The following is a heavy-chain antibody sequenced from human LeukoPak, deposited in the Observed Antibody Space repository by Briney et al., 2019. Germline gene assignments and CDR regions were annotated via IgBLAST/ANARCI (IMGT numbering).Heavy chain of an antibody. CDR2: IKQDGSEK. V-gene: IGHV3-7*01. CDR1: GFTFSSYW. CDR3: ARGGSGWYRGGLDY. J-gene: IGHJ4*02. D-gene: IGHD6-19*01. Sequence: PGGSLRLSCAASGFTFSSYWMSWVRQAPGKGLEWVANIKQDGSEKYYVDSVKGRFTISRDNAKNSLYLQMNSLRAEDTAVYYCARGGSGWYRGGLDYWGQGTLVTVSS.